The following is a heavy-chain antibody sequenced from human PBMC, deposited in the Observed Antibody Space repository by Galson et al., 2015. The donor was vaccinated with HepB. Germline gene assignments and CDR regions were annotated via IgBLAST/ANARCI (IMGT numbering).Heavy chain of an antibody. CDR2: ISSSTTYT. CDR3: ARVADADYGDHSHFDY. V-gene: IGHV3-11*06. J-gene: IGHJ4*02. Sequence: SLRLSCAASGFTLSDYYMSWIRQAPGKGLEWLSYISSSTTYTNYADSVKGRFTISRDNAKNSLFLQINSLRAEDTAVYYCARVADADYGDHSHFDYWGREPWSLSPQ. CDR1: GFTLSDYY. D-gene: IGHD4-17*01.